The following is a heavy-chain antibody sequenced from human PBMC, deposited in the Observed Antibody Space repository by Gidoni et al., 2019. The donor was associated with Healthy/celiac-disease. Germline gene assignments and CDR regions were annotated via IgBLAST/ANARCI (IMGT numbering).Heavy chain of an antibody. CDR2: INPTGGST. CDR3: ARDPGDYYGMDV. Sequence: QVQLVQSGAEVKKPGASLPVSCTASGYTFTSYYMHWVRQAPGQGLEWMGIINPTGGSTSYAQKFQGRVTMTSDTSTSTVYMELSSLRSEDTAVYYCARDPGDYYGMDVWGQGTTVTVSS. CDR1: GYTFTSYY. J-gene: IGHJ6*02. V-gene: IGHV1-46*01.